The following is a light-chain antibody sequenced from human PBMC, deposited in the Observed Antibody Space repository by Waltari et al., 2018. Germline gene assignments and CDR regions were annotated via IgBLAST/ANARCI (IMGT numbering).Light chain of an antibody. CDR3: QQYKNWPWT. V-gene: IGKV3-15*01. J-gene: IGKJ1*01. Sequence: EIVMTQSPAPLSVSPGERATPPRRASQSVSSNLAWYQQKPGQAPRLLIYGASTRATGIPAGLSGSGSGTEFTLTISSLQSEDFAVYYCQQYKNWPWTFGLGTKVEIK. CDR1: QSVSSN. CDR2: GAS.